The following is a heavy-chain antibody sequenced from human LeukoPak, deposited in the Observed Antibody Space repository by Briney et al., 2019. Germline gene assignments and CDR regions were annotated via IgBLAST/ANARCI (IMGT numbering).Heavy chain of an antibody. CDR1: GGSISSYY. V-gene: IGHV4-59*01. J-gene: IGHJ4*02. CDR3: ARSYYYGPFDY. D-gene: IGHD3-10*01. Sequence: PSETLSLTCTVSGGSISSYYWSWIRQPPGKGLEWIGYIYYSGSTNYNPSLKSRVTISVDTSKNQFSLKLSSVTAADTAVCYCARSYYYGPFDYWGQGTLVTVSS. CDR2: IYYSGST.